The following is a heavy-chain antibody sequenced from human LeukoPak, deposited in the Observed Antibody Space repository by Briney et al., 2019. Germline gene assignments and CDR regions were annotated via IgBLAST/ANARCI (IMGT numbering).Heavy chain of an antibody. J-gene: IGHJ4*02. CDR3: ARDGYCSGGSCYGSPPFDY. V-gene: IGHV3-48*03. D-gene: IGHD2-15*01. CDR2: ISSSGSTI. Sequence: GGSLRLSCAASGFTFSSYEMNWVRQAPGKGLEWVSYISSSGSTIYYEDSVKGRFTISRDNAKNSLYLQMNSLRAEDTAVYYCARDGYCSGGSCYGSPPFDYWGQGTLVTVSS. CDR1: GFTFSSYE.